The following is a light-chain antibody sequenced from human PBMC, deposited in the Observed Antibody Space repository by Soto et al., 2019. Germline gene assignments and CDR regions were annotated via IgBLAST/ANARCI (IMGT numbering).Light chain of an antibody. CDR2: SDN. J-gene: IGLJ2*01. Sequence: SVLTQPPSASGTPGQRVTISCSGSSSNIGSNTVNWYQQLPGTAPQLLIYSDNQRPSGVPDRFSGSKSGTSASLAITGLQSEDEADYYCAAWDDSLNGSVVFGGGTKLTVL. CDR3: AAWDDSLNGSVV. CDR1: SSNIGSNT. V-gene: IGLV1-44*01.